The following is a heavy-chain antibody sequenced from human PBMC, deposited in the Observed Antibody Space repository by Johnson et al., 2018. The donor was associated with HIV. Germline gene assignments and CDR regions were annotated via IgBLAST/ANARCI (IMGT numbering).Heavy chain of an antibody. CDR2: ISYDGNIK. CDR3: AREVDGFDI. CDR1: GFTFSSYA. J-gene: IGHJ3*02. V-gene: IGHV3-30-3*01. Sequence: QVQLVESGGGVVQPGRSLRLSCAPSGFTFSSYAMHWVRQAPGKGLEWVAVISYDGNIKYYADSVKGRFTISRDNSKNTLYLQMNSLRAEDTAVYYCAREVDGFDIWGQGTMVTVSS.